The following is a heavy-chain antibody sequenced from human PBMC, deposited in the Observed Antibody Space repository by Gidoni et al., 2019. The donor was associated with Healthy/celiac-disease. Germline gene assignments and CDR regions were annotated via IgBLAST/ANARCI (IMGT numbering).Heavy chain of an antibody. CDR2: TYYRSKWYN. Sequence: QVQLQQSGPGLVTPSQTLSLTCPISGYSVSSNSSAWHWIRQSPSRGLEWLGRTYYRSKWYNDYAVSVKSRITINPDTSKNQFSLQLNSVTPEDTAVYYCARGGITMASGRGYYYYMDVWGKGTTVTVSS. D-gene: IGHD3-10*01. V-gene: IGHV6-1*01. J-gene: IGHJ6*03. CDR1: GYSVSSNSSA. CDR3: ARGGITMASGRGYYYYMDV.